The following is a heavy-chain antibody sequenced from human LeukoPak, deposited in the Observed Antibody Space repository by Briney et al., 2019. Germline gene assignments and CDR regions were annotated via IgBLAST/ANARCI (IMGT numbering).Heavy chain of an antibody. CDR1: GFTFSSYE. J-gene: IGHJ4*02. CDR3: ARDFRWAGNCSSTSCYDAFLDY. D-gene: IGHD2-2*01. CDR2: ISSSGSTI. Sequence: PGGSLRLSCAASGFTFSSYEMNWVRQAPGKGLEWVSYISSSGSTIYYADSVKGRFTISRDNAKNSLYLQMNSLRAEDTAVYYCARDFRWAGNCSSTSCYDAFLDYWGQGTLVTVSS. V-gene: IGHV3-48*03.